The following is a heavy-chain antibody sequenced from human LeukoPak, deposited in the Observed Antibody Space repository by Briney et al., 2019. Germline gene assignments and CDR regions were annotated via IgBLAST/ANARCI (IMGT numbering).Heavy chain of an antibody. CDR3: ARDLRELGYCSGGSCYSSNY. D-gene: IGHD2-15*01. J-gene: IGHJ4*02. CDR1: GYTFTGYY. CDR2: INPNSGGT. V-gene: IGHV1-2*02. Sequence: GASVKVSCKASGYTFTGYYMHWVRQAPGQGLEWMGWINPNSGGTNYAQKFQGRVTMTRDTSISTAYMELSRLRSDDTAVYHCARDLRELGYCSGGSCYSSNYWGQGTLVTVSS.